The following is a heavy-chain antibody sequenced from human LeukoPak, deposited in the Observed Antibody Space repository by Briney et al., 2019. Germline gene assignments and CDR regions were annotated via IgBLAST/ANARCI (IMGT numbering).Heavy chain of an antibody. Sequence: SQTLSLTCAVSGGSISSGGYSWSWLRQPPGKGLEWIVYIYHSGSTYYNPSLKSRVTISVDRSKNQFSLKLSSVTAADTAVYYCATFRYCSGGSCPDAFDIWGQGTMVTVSS. D-gene: IGHD2-15*01. CDR3: ATFRYCSGGSCPDAFDI. CDR1: GGSISSGGYS. CDR2: IYHSGST. J-gene: IGHJ3*02. V-gene: IGHV4-30-2*01.